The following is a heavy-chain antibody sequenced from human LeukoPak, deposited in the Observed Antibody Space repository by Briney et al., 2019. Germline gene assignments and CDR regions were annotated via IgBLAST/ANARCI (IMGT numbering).Heavy chain of an antibody. V-gene: IGHV4-30-4*01. J-gene: IGHJ6*02. CDR3: ARGQPRLYGMDV. CDR2: IYYSGST. CDR1: GGSISSGDYY. Sequence: SETLSLTCTVSGGSISSGDYYWSWIRQPPGKGLEWIGYIYYSGSTYYNPSLKSRVTISVDTSKNQFSLKLSSVTAADTAVYYCARGQPRLYGMDVWGQGTTVTVSS.